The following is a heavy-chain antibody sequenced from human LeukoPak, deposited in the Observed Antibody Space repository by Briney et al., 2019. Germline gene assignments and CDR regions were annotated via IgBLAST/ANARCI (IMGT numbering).Heavy chain of an antibody. J-gene: IGHJ4*02. V-gene: IGHV3-21*05. D-gene: IGHD1-1*01. Sequence: GGSLRLSCAASGFTFSSYEMNWVHQAPGKGLEWVSYISSSSSCIYYADSVKGRFTISRDNAKNSLYLQMNSLRAEDTAVYYCARGLEPRQGFDYWGQGTLVTVSS. CDR3: ARGLEPRQGFDY. CDR2: ISSSSSCI. CDR1: GFTFSSYE.